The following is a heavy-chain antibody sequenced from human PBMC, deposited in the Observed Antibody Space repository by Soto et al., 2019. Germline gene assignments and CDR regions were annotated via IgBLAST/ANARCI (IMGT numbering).Heavy chain of an antibody. D-gene: IGHD1-26*01. CDR3: AKDRGGGSYGLGFDY. CDR1: GFPFTSYA. CDR2: ISGSGGST. Sequence: EVQLLESGGGLVQPGGSLRLSCAASGFPFTSYAMTWCPRPPGKGRKGVSAISGSGGSTDYADSVKGRFTISRDNSKNTLYLQMNSLRAEDTAVYYCAKDRGGGSYGLGFDYWGQGTLVTVSS. J-gene: IGHJ4*02. V-gene: IGHV3-23*01.